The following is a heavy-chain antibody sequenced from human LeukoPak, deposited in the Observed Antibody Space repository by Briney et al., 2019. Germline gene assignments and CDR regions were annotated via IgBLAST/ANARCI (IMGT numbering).Heavy chain of an antibody. Sequence: ASVKVSCKASGYTFTSYDINWVRQATGQGLEWMGWMNPNSGNTGYAQKFQGRVTMTRNTSISTAYMELSSLRSEDTAVSYCARRASISRRSYYYGMDVWGQGTTVTVSS. V-gene: IGHV1-8*01. CDR3: ARRASISRRSYYYGMDV. J-gene: IGHJ6*02. CDR1: GYTFTSYD. CDR2: MNPNSGNT. D-gene: IGHD1-26*01.